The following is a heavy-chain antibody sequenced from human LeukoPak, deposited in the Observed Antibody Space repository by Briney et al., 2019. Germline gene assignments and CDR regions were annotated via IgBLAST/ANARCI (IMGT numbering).Heavy chain of an antibody. CDR2: IHYSGIT. J-gene: IGHJ4*02. CDR1: GGSISSHD. V-gene: IGHV4-59*11. Sequence: SETLSLTCTVSGGSISSHDWSWIRQPPGKGLEYIGYIHYSGITNYNPSLMSRVTISVDTSKNQISLKLSSVTAADTAVYYCARRYNYVFDYWGQGTLVTASS. D-gene: IGHD1-1*01. CDR3: ARRYNYVFDY.